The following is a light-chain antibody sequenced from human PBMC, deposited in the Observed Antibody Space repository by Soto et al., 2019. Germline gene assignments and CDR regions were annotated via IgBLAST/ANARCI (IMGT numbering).Light chain of an antibody. V-gene: IGKV4-1*01. Sequence: DIVMTQSPDSLAVSLGERAPISCKSSQSVLSISNNNNYLAWYQHKPGQPPMLLLYWASTRASGVPDRFSGSGSVTDFTLTSGSLQAEDVAVYYCQQYVATPWTFGQGTKVEIK. CDR2: WAS. J-gene: IGKJ1*01. CDR3: QQYVATPWT. CDR1: QSVLSISNNNNY.